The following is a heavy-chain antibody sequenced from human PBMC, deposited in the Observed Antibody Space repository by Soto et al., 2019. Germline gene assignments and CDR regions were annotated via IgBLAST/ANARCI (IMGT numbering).Heavy chain of an antibody. Sequence: ASVKVACKASGYTFTSYGISWVRRAPGQGLEWMGWISAYNGNTNYAQKLQGRVTMTTDTSTSTAYMELRSLRSDDTAVYYCASAYGDFRVFEYWGQGTLVTVSS. CDR1: GYTFTSYG. J-gene: IGHJ4*02. V-gene: IGHV1-18*01. CDR3: ASAYGDFRVFEY. CDR2: ISAYNGNT. D-gene: IGHD4-17*01.